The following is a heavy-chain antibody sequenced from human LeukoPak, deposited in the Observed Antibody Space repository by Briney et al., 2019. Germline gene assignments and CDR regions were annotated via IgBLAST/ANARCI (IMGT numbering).Heavy chain of an antibody. CDR3: ARVQLGYFAS. Sequence: SETLSPTCAVSGGSISTTSYYWGWIRQPPGKGLEWSGSIYYSGSTFYNSSLKSRVTISVDTSKNQFFLTLTSVTAADTAVYYCARVQLGYFASWGQGTLVTVSS. CDR2: IYYSGST. CDR1: GGSISTTSYY. D-gene: IGHD6-13*01. V-gene: IGHV4-39*01. J-gene: IGHJ4*02.